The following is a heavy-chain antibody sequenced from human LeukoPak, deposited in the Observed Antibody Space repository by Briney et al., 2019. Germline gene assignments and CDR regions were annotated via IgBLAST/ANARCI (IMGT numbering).Heavy chain of an antibody. CDR3: ARGGYDYSNAFGYFDY. CDR2: IIPIFGTA. V-gene: IGHV1-69*06. D-gene: IGHD4-11*01. J-gene: IGHJ4*02. Sequence: SVKVSCKASGGTFSSYAISWVRQAPGQGLEWMGGIIPIFGTANYAQKFQGRVTITADKSTSTVYMELSSLRSEDTAVYYCARGGYDYSNAFGYFDYWGQGTLVTVSS. CDR1: GGTFSSYA.